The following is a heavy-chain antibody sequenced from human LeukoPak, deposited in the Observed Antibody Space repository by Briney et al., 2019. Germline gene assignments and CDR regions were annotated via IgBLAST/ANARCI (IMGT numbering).Heavy chain of an antibody. CDR1: GYTFTGYY. CDR2: INPNSGGT. V-gene: IGHV1-2*02. CDR3: ARDDTQLITMVRGVILY. D-gene: IGHD3-10*01. J-gene: IGHJ4*02. Sequence: GASVKVSCKASGYTFTGYYMHWVRQAPGQGLEWMGWINPNSGGTNYAQKFQGRVTMTRDTSISTAYMELSRLRSDDTAVYYCARDDTQLITMVRGVILYWGQGTLVTVSS.